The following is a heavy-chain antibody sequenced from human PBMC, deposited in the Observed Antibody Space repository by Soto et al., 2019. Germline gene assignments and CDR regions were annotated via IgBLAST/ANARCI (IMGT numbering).Heavy chain of an antibody. D-gene: IGHD3-3*01. CDR3: AGRSNGTLYDFWSGYWHYYGMDV. V-gene: IGHV4-59*01. Sequence: SETLSLTCTVSGGSISSYYWSWIRQPPGKGLEWIGYIYYSGSTNYNPSLKSRVTISVDTSKNQFSLKLSSVTAADTAVYYCAGRSNGTLYDFWSGYWHYYGMDVWGQGTTVTISS. J-gene: IGHJ6*02. CDR1: GGSISSYY. CDR2: IYYSGST.